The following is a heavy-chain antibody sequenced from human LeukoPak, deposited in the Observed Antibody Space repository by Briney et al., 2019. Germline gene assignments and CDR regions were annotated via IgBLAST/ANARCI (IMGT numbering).Heavy chain of an antibody. CDR3: AKDDRIQTRRYSYNY. Sequence: GGSLRLSCAASGFTFSNYAMNWVRQAPGKGLEWVSGISGSGGSTYYADSVKGRFTISRDNSKKTLYLQMNSLRAEDTAVYYCAKDDRIQTRRYSYNYWGQGTLVTVSS. V-gene: IGHV3-23*01. CDR1: GFTFSNYA. D-gene: IGHD5-18*01. J-gene: IGHJ4*02. CDR2: ISGSGGST.